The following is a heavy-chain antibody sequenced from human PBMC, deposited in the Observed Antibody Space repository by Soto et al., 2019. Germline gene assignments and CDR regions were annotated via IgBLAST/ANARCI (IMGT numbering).Heavy chain of an antibody. CDR2: IYYSGST. Sequence: SETLSLTCTVSGGSISSADYYWSWVRQPPGKGLEWIGYIYYSGSTFFNPSLKSRVTISKDTSRNQFSLRLSSVTAADTAVYYCARVVMVRGVQSPNYGMDVWGQGTTVTVSS. CDR3: ARVVMVRGVQSPNYGMDV. J-gene: IGHJ6*02. CDR1: GGSISSADYY. D-gene: IGHD3-10*01. V-gene: IGHV4-30-4*02.